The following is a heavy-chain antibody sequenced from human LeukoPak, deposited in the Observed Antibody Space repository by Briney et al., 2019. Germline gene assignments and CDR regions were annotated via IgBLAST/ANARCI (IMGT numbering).Heavy chain of an antibody. CDR1: GFTFSDYS. D-gene: IGHD3-22*01. J-gene: IGHJ4*02. CDR2: INSTSTSI. V-gene: IGHV3-21*04. Sequence: PGGSLRLYCAASGFTFSDYSINWVRQDPGQGLGWVSSINSTSTSIYYADAVKCRFAIYRYNAASSLYLQMNSLRAEDTARYYCVRLRRNSDRSGYYYFYNYWGQGIQVTVSS. CDR3: VRLRRNSDRSGYYYFYNY.